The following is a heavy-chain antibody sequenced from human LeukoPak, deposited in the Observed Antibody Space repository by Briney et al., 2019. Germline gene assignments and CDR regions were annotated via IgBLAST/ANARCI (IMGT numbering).Heavy chain of an antibody. D-gene: IGHD6-19*01. Sequence: PGGSLRLSCAAYGLSVSNNYMTWVCQSPRKGLEWVSVIYSGDSPHYPSYTYYADFAKGRFTISRDNSKNTLYLQMNSLRAEDTAIYYCARGALTGYSSGWRLDYWGLGTLVTVSS. CDR2: IYSGDSPHYPSYT. CDR1: GLSVSNNY. J-gene: IGHJ4*02. V-gene: IGHV3-23*01. CDR3: ARGALTGYSSGWRLDY.